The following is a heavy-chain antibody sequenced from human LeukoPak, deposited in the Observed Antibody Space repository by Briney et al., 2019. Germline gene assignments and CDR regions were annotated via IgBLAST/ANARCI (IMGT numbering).Heavy chain of an antibody. CDR1: GDSVSDNSAA. D-gene: IGHD3-22*01. J-gene: IGHJ4*02. V-gene: IGHV6-1*01. CDR2: TYYRSKWYN. Sequence: SQTLALTFAISGDSVSDNSAAWNWIRQSPSRGLEWLGRTYYRSKWYNDYAVSVKSRITINPDTSKNQFSLQLNSVAPEDTAVYYCARGRGSSGYYYLFDHWGQGTLVTVSS. CDR3: ARGRGSSGYYYLFDH.